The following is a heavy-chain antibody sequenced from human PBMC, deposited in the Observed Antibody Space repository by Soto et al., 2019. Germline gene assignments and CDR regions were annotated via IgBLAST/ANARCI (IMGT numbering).Heavy chain of an antibody. CDR1: GGSVSSGSYY. V-gene: IGHV4-61*01. CDR2: IYYSGST. J-gene: IGHJ4*02. CDR3: ARATVKRYFDY. Sequence: PSETLSLTCTVSGGSVSSGSYYWSWIRQPPGKGLEWIGYIYYSGSTNYNPSLKSRVTISVDTSKNQFSLKLSSVTAADTAVYYCARATVKRYFDYGGQGPLVTVSS. D-gene: IGHD4-4*01.